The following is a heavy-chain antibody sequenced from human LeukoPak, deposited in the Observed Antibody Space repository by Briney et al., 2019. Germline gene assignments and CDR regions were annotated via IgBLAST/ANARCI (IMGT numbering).Heavy chain of an antibody. CDR2: IYYSGST. V-gene: IGHV4-59*08. CDR3: ARSGWYKVDY. J-gene: IGHJ4*02. D-gene: IGHD6-19*01. Sequence: SETLSLTCTVSGGSISRYYWSWIRQPPGKGLEWIGYIYYSGSTNYNPSLKSRVTISVDTSKNQFSLKLSSVTAADTAVYYCARSGWYKVDYWGQGTLVTVS. CDR1: GGSISRYY.